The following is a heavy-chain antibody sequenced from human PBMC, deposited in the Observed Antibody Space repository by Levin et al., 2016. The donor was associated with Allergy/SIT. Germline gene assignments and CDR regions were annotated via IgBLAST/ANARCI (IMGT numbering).Heavy chain of an antibody. V-gene: IGHV3-23*01. CDR1: GFTFSSYA. D-gene: IGHD3-10*01. Sequence: RLTCAASGFTFSSYAMSWVRQAPGKGLEWVSTVNSGGGSTFYADSVKGRFTISRDNSKNTLYLQMSSLRAEDTAIYYCTKITWATRSADYWGQGTLVTVSS. CDR3: TKITWATRSADY. J-gene: IGHJ4*02. CDR2: VNSGGGST.